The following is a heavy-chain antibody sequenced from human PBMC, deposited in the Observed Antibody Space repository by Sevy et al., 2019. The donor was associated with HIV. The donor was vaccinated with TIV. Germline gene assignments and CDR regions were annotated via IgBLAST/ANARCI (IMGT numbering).Heavy chain of an antibody. D-gene: IGHD2-21*02. CDR2: ISSDGNNK. CDR3: AKPIGGDWVFDY. CDR1: GFAFSGYG. V-gene: IGHV3-30*18. J-gene: IGHJ4*02. Sequence: GGSLRLSCVVSGFAFSGYGMHWLRQAPGKGLEWVAVISSDGNNKYYAGSVMGRFTISRDTSKNTLYLQMNSLRPEDTATYYCAKPIGGDWVFDYWGQGTLVTVSS.